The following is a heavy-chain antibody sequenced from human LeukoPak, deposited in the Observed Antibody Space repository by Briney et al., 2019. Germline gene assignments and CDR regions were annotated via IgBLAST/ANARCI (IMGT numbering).Heavy chain of an antibody. CDR2: IYDSGST. V-gene: IGHV4-30-2*01. D-gene: IGHD3-10*01. CDR1: GGSISSGGYA. J-gene: IGHJ4*02. Sequence: SETPSLTCAVSGGSISSGGYAWSWIRQPPGKGLEWIGYIYDSGSTYYNPSLKSRVTISLDRSKNQFSLKLSSVTAADTAVYYCARYGGSGTYFFDYWGQGTLVTVSS. CDR3: ARYGGSGTYFFDY.